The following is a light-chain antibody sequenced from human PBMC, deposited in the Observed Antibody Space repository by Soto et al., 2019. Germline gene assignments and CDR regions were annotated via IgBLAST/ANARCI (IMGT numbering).Light chain of an antibody. Sequence: QSALTHPASVSGXPGQSITISCVGTSSDIGDYNYASWYQQHPGKVPKVIIYDVSNRPSGVSYRFSGTKSGNTASLTVSGLQAEDEADYYCCSYTRSGTLIFGTGTKVTVL. V-gene: IGLV2-14*01. J-gene: IGLJ1*01. CDR3: CSYTRSGTLI. CDR2: DVS. CDR1: SSDIGDYNY.